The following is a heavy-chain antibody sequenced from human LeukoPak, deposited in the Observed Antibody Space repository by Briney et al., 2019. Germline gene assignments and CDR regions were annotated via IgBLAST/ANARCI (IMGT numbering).Heavy chain of an antibody. CDR3: ARGHPLSGSYLYWFDP. J-gene: IGHJ5*02. CDR2: IIPIFGTA. Sequence: ASVKVSCKASGGTFSSYAISWVRQAPGQGLEWMGGIIPIFGTANYAQKFQGRVTITADESTSTAYMELSSLRSEDTAVYYCARGHPLSGSYLYWFDPWGQGTLVTVSS. D-gene: IGHD1-26*01. V-gene: IGHV1-69*13. CDR1: GGTFSSYA.